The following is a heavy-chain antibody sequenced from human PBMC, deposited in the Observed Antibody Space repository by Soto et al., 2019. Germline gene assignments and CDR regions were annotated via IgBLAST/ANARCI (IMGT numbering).Heavy chain of an antibody. V-gene: IGHV4-34*01. CDR2: INHSGST. CDR1: GGSFSGYY. D-gene: IGHD3-10*01. Sequence: QVQLQQWGAGLLKPSETLSLTCAVYGGSFSGYYWSWIRQPPGKGLEWIGEINHSGSTNYNPSLKRRVTISVDMSRNQFSLKLSSVTAADTAVYYCARGRELLWFGELSTHYYYYGMDVWGQGTTVTVSS. CDR3: ARGRELLWFGELSTHYYYYGMDV. J-gene: IGHJ6*02.